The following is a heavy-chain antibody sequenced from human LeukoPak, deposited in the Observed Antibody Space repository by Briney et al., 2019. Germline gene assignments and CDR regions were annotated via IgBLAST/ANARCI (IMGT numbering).Heavy chain of an antibody. CDR3: ANEPDYGDY. Sequence: PGGSLRLSCAASGFTFSSYAMHWVRQAPGKGLEWVAVISYDGSNKYYADSVKGRFTISRDNSKNTLYLQMNSLRAEDTAVYYCANEPDYGDYWGQGTLVTVSS. CDR1: GFTFSSYA. CDR2: ISYDGSNK. V-gene: IGHV3-30-3*02. J-gene: IGHJ4*02.